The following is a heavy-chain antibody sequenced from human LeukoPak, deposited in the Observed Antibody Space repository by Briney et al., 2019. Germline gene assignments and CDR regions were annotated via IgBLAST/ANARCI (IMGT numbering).Heavy chain of an antibody. V-gene: IGHV1-69*05. CDR3: ARGESAYSSSSGLDY. Sequence: ASVKVSCKASGGTFSSYAISWVRQAPGQGLEWMGGIIPIFGTANYAQKFQGRVTITTDESTSTAYMELSSLRSEDTAVYYSARGESAYSSSSGLDYWGQGTLVTASS. CDR1: GGTFSSYA. D-gene: IGHD6-6*01. J-gene: IGHJ4*02. CDR2: IIPIFGTA.